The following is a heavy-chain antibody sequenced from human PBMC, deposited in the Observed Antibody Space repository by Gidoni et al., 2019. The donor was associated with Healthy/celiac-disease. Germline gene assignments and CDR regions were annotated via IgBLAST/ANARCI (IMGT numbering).Heavy chain of an antibody. J-gene: IGHJ5*02. CDR1: GFPCSSSR. D-gene: IGHD3-22*01. CDR2: ISSSSSTI. Sequence: EVQLVESGGGLVQPGGSLRLSCAASGFPCSSSRMPWVRQAPGTGLEWVSYISSSSSTIYYADSVKGRFTIDRDNAKNSLYLQMNSLRDEDTAVYYCARNRERYDSSGYLGGNWFDPWGQGTLVTVSA. V-gene: IGHV3-48*02. CDR3: ARNRERYDSSGYLGGNWFDP.